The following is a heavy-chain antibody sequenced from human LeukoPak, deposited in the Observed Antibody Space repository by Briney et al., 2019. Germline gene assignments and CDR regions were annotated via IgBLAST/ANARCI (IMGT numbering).Heavy chain of an antibody. CDR1: GFTFSSYS. CDR2: ISSSSSHI. Sequence: PGGSLRLSCAASGFTFSSYSMNWVRQAPGKGLEWVSSISSSSSHIYYADSVKGRFTISRDNAKNSLYLQMNSLRAEDTAVYYCAREVDGSGSLYFQHWGQGTLVTVSS. CDR3: AREVDGSGSLYFQH. D-gene: IGHD3-10*01. J-gene: IGHJ1*01. V-gene: IGHV3-21*01.